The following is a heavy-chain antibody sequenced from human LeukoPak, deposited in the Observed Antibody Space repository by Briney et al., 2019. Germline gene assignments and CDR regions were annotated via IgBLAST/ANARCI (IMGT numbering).Heavy chain of an antibody. J-gene: IGHJ4*02. CDR1: GYTFTGYY. V-gene: IGHV1-2*02. CDR2: INPNSGGT. D-gene: IGHD2-21*02. CDR3: ARGTYCGGDCYSLGGNYYFDY. Sequence: ASVKVSCKASGYTFTGYYMHWVRQAPGQGLEWMGWINPNSGGTNYAQKFQGRVTMTRDTSTSTVYMELSSLRSEDPAVYYCARGTYCGGDCYSLGGNYYFDYWGQGTLVTVSS.